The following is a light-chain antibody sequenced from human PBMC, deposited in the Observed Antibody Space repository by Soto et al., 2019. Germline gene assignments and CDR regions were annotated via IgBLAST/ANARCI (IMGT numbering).Light chain of an antibody. V-gene: IGKV3-11*01. CDR2: DAS. J-gene: IGKJ5*01. Sequence: EILLTQSPATLPVSPGERATLSCRASQSVGSNLAWFQQKPGQAPRLLIYDASNRATGIPARFSGSGSGTDFTLTISSLEPEDFAVYYCQQRSNWPQITFGQGTRLEIK. CDR3: QQRSNWPQIT. CDR1: QSVGSN.